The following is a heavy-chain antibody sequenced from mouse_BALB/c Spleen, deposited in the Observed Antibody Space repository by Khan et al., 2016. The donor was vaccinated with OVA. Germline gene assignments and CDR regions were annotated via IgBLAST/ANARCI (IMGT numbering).Heavy chain of an antibody. CDR2: ISSTGST. CDR3: AKSLYYSYGYALDC. D-gene: IGHD2-14*01. V-gene: IGHV3-2*02. J-gene: IGHJ4*01. Sequence: EVQLVESGPGLVKPSQSLSLTCTVTGYSITSDYAWNWIRQFPGNKLEWMGYISSTGSTCYNPSLKSRISITRDTSKNQFFLQLKSVTTEDTAKYYCAKSLYYSYGYALDCWGRGTSVTVSS. CDR1: GYSITSDYA.